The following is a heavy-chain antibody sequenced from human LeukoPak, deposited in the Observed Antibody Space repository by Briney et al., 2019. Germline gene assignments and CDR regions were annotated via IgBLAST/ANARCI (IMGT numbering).Heavy chain of an antibody. CDR2: VSYDGSKK. CDR1: GFTFGSYG. D-gene: IGHD5-18*01. V-gene: IGHV3-30*18. J-gene: IGHJ4*02. Sequence: RGSLRLSCAATGFTFGSYGMHWVRQAPGKGPEWVATVSYDGSKKYHADSVKGRFTNSRDNSKNTLYLQMDSLRAEDTAVYYCAKDQWGGYTYAYFDYWGQGTLVTVSS. CDR3: AKDQWGGYTYAYFDY.